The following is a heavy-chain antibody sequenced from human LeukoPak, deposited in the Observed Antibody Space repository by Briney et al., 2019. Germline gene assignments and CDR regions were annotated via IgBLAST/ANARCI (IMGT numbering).Heavy chain of an antibody. CDR2: INPNSGGT. J-gene: IGHJ4*02. V-gene: IGHV1-2*02. D-gene: IGHD3-22*01. CDR1: GYTFTGYY. Sequence: ASEKVSCKASGYTFTGYYMHWVRQAPGQGLEWMGWINPNSGGTNYAQKFQGRVTMTRDTSISTAYMELSRLRSDDTAVYYCARGPATMIVVVTNFDYWGQGTLVTVAS. CDR3: ARGPATMIVVVTNFDY.